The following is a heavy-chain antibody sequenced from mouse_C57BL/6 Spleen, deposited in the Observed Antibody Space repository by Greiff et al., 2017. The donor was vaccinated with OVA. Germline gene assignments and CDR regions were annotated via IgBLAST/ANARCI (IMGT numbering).Heavy chain of an antibody. V-gene: IGHV1-54*01. CDR2: INPGSGGT. CDR1: GYAFTNYL. CDR3: ARSHYYGNCLCYLDY. J-gene: IGHJ2*01. D-gene: IGHD1-1*01. Sequence: QVQLQQSGAELVRPGTSVKVSCKASGYAFTNYLIEWVKQRPGQGLEWIGVINPGSGGTNYNEKFKGKATLTADKSSSTAYMQLSSLTSEDSAVYVLARSHYYGNCLCYLDYWGQGTTLTVSS.